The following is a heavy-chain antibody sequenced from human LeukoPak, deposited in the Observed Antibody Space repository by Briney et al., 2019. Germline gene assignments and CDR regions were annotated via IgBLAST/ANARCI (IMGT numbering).Heavy chain of an antibody. D-gene: IGHD3-22*01. J-gene: IGHJ2*01. CDR3: ARVNKGYYDSSGHFDL. CDR2: IYYSGST. V-gene: IGHV4-30-4*01. CDR1: GGSISSGDYY. Sequence: SETLSLTCTVSGGSISSGDYYWSWIRQPPGKGLEWIGYIYYSGSTYYNPSLKSRVTISVDTSKNQFSLKLSSVTAADTAVYYCARVNKGYYDSSGHFDLWGRGTLVTVSS.